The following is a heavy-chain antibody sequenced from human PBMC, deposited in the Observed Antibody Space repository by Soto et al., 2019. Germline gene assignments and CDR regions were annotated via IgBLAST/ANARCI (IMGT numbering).Heavy chain of an antibody. CDR2: ISAYNGNT. CDR1: GYTFTSYG. Sequence: ASVKVSCKASGYTFTSYGISWVRQAPGQGLEWMGWISAYNGNTNYAQKLQGRVTMTTDTSTSTAYMELRSLRSDDTAVYYCARVVRFLEWSENFDPWGQGTLGTVSS. D-gene: IGHD3-3*01. V-gene: IGHV1-18*01. J-gene: IGHJ5*02. CDR3: ARVVRFLEWSENFDP.